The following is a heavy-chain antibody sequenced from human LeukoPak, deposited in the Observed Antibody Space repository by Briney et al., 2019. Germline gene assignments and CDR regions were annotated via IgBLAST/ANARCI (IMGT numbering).Heavy chain of an antibody. D-gene: IGHD4/OR15-4a*01. CDR1: GASITSGAYY. Sequence: SETLSLTCSVSGASITSGAYYWAWLRQPPGKGLEWVGSVYYSGTINYNPSLKGRVSISRDMSKNQFSLNLNSVNATDTAVYYCARRDYAAWFDPWGQGTLVTVSS. CDR3: ARRDYAAWFDP. J-gene: IGHJ5*02. V-gene: IGHV4-39*07. CDR2: VYYSGTI.